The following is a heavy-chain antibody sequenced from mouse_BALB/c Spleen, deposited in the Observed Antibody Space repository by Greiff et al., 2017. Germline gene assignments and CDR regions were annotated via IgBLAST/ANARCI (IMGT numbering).Heavy chain of an antibody. J-gene: IGHJ1*01. CDR3: ARSADSREFITTVVATDWYFDV. CDR1: GYTFTDYV. D-gene: IGHD1-1*01. CDR2: IYPGSGST. V-gene: IGHV1-77*01. Sequence: QVQLQQSGPELVKPGASVKMSCKASGYTFTDYVISWVKQRTGQGLEWIGEIYPGSGSTYYNEKFKGKATLTADKSSNTAYMQLSSLTSEDSAVYFCARSADSREFITTVVATDWYFDVWGAGTTVTVSS.